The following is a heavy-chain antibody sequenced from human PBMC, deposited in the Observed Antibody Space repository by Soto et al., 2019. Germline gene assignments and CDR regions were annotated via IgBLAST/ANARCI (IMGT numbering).Heavy chain of an antibody. CDR1: GGSFSGYY. V-gene: IGHV4-34*01. J-gene: IGHJ6*02. Sequence: QVQLQQWGAGLLKPSETLSLTCAVYGGSFSGYYWSWIRQPPGKGLEWIGEINHSGSTNYNPSLKSRVTISVDTSKNQFSLKLSSVTAADTAVYYCARGRRSGWYLRTYYYYGMDVWGQGTTVTVSS. D-gene: IGHD6-19*01. CDR3: ARGRRSGWYLRTYYYYGMDV. CDR2: INHSGST.